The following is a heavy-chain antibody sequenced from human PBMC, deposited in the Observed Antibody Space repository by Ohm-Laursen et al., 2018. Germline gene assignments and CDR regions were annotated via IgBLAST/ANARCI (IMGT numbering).Heavy chain of an antibody. CDR2: IYHSGST. Sequence: SDTLSLTWAVSGYSISSGYFWGRIRQPPGKGLEWIGTIYHSGSTYYNPSLKSRVTISVDTSKNQFSLKLSSVTAADTALYYCARGLWWFDPWGQGTLVTVSS. V-gene: IGHV4-38-2*01. J-gene: IGHJ5*02. CDR1: GYSISSGYF. CDR3: ARGLWWFDP.